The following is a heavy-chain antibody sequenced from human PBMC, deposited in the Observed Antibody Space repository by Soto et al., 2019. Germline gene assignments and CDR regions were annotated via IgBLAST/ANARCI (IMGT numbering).Heavy chain of an antibody. CDR2: IKSKIDGGTT. CDR1: GFTFTNAW. V-gene: IGHV3-15*07. Sequence: EVQLVESGGGLVKPGESLSLSCAASGFTFTNAWINWVRQAPGKGLEWVGRIKSKIDGGTTDFTAPVKGRFAISRDDSQNMVDLQMTSLKIEDTAVYFCTTDSYRTMIVLRFDYWGHGTLVTVSS. CDR3: TTDSYRTMIVLRFDY. D-gene: IGHD3-22*01. J-gene: IGHJ4*01.